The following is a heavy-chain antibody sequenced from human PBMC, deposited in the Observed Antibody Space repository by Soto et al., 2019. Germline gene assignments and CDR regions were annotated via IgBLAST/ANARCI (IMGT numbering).Heavy chain of an antibody. CDR3: ARVPDY. J-gene: IGHJ4*02. Sequence: QLQLQESGSGLVKPSQTLSLTCAVSGGSISSGGYSWSWFRQPPGKGLEWIGYMYHSGSTYYNPSLKSRVTISIDRSKNQFSLKLRSVTAADTAVYYCARVPDYWGQGILVTVSS. V-gene: IGHV4-30-2*01. D-gene: IGHD2-2*01. CDR2: MYHSGST. CDR1: GGSISSGGYS.